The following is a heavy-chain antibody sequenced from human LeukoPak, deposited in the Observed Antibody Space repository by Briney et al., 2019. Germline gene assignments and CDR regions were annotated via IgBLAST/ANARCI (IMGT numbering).Heavy chain of an antibody. CDR1: GFTVSSNY. CDR2: IYSGGST. Sequence: GGSLRLSSAASGFTVSSNYMSWVRQAPGKGLEWVSVIYSGGSTYYADSVKGRFTISRDNSKNTLYLQMNSLRAEDTAVYYCARTQPPGYSSGWYNYYYYGMDVWGQGTTVTASS. V-gene: IGHV3-66*01. J-gene: IGHJ6*02. CDR3: ARTQPPGYSSGWYNYYYYGMDV. D-gene: IGHD6-19*01.